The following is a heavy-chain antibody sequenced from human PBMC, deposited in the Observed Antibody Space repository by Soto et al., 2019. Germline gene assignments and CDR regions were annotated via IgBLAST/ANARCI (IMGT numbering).Heavy chain of an antibody. Sequence: QVQLVQSGAEVKKPGSSVKVSCKTSGVSFNNNGIGWVRQAPGHGLEWMGGVSPPFRTSNYARKFQGRISITADASTGTVNMELSSLPSEYTAQYYCASVLYYGSGSYSPYGMDVWGQGTRVTVSS. J-gene: IGHJ6*02. CDR1: GVSFNNNG. D-gene: IGHD3-10*01. CDR3: ASVLYYGSGSYSPYGMDV. V-gene: IGHV1-69*01. CDR2: VSPPFRTS.